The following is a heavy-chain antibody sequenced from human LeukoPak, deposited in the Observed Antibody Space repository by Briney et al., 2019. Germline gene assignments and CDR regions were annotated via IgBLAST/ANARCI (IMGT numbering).Heavy chain of an antibody. J-gene: IGHJ4*02. Sequence: GRSLRLSCAASGFTFSSYAMHWVRQAPGKGLEWVAVISYDGSNKYYADSVKGRFTISRDNSKNTLYLQMNSLRAEDTAVYYCARERRRGEWEFSHWGQGTLVTVSS. CDR2: ISYDGSNK. CDR1: GFTFSSYA. CDR3: ARERRRGEWEFSH. V-gene: IGHV3-30*04. D-gene: IGHD3-16*02.